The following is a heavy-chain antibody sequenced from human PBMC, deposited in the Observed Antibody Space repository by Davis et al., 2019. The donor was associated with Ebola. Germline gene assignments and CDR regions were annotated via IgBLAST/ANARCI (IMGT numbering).Heavy chain of an antibody. D-gene: IGHD6-13*01. V-gene: IGHV3-11*04. J-gene: IGHJ3*02. Sequence: GESLKISCAASGFTFSSYWMSWIRQAPGKGLEWVSYISSSGSTIYYADSVKGRFTISRDNAKKSLYLQMNSLRAEDTAVYYCARKQYGSSWFGFDIWGQGTMVTVSS. CDR3: ARKQYGSSWFGFDI. CDR2: ISSSGSTI. CDR1: GFTFSSYW.